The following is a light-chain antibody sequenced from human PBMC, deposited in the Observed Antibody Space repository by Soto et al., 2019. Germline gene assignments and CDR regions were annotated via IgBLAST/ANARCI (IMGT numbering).Light chain of an antibody. CDR3: QSFDSSLSGSV. CDR1: SSNIGAGFD. Sequence: QSVLTQPPSVSGAPGQRVTISCTGSSSNIGAGFDVHWYQQLPGTAPKLLIYDNINRPSGVPDQFSGSKSGTSASLAITGLQAEDEADYYCQSFDSSLSGSVFGGGTKLTVL. V-gene: IGLV1-40*01. J-gene: IGLJ2*01. CDR2: DNI.